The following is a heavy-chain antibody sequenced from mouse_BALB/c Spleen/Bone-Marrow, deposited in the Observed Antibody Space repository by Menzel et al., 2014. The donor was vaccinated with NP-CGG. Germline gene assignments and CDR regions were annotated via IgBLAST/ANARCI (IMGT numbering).Heavy chain of an antibody. CDR3: ARFNYGPWFAY. CDR1: GYSITSSYS. J-gene: IGHJ3*01. V-gene: IGHV3-1*02. D-gene: IGHD1-2*01. CDR2: IRYSGST. Sequence: EVQLQQSGPDLVKPSQSLSLTCTVTGYSITSSYSWHWIRQFPGNKLEWMGYIRYSGSTNYNPSLKSRISITRDTSKNQFFLQLNSVTTEDTATYYCARFNYGPWFAYWGQGTLVTVSA.